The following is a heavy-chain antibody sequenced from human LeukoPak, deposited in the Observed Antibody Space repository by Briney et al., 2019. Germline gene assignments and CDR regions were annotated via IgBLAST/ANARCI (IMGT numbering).Heavy chain of an antibody. CDR3: ARALVGSWCRNWFDP. V-gene: IGHV4-39*07. CDR1: GGSISSSSYY. D-gene: IGHD6-13*01. J-gene: IGHJ5*02. Sequence: SETLSLTCTVSGGSISSSSYYWGWIRQPPGKGLEWIGSIYYSGSTYYNPSLKSRVTISVDTSKNQFSLKLSSVTAADTAVHYCARALVGSWCRNWFDPWGQGTLVTVSS. CDR2: IYYSGST.